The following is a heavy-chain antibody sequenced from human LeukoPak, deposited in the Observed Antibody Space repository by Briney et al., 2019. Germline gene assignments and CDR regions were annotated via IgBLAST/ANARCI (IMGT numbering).Heavy chain of an antibody. CDR3: AKDTVPSSGPFDY. Sequence: PGGFLRLSCAASGFTFSSYAMSWVRQAPGKGLEWVSAISGSGGSTYYADSVKGRFTISRDNSKNTLYLQMNSLRAEDTAVYYCAKDTVPSSGPFDYWGQGTLVTVSS. CDR2: ISGSGGST. D-gene: IGHD3-22*01. J-gene: IGHJ4*02. CDR1: GFTFSSYA. V-gene: IGHV3-23*01.